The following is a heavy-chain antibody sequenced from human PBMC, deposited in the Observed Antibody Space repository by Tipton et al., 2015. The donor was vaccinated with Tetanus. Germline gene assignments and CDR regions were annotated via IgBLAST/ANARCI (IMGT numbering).Heavy chain of an antibody. J-gene: IGHJ6*04. V-gene: IGHV3-23*01. CDR2: ISGSALRP. Sequence: SLRLSCAASGFTLSAYAMRWVRQAPGKGLEWVSAISGSALRPYYADSVKGRFTISRDNSKNTLWLQLNSLRADDTAIYYCAKEALGVLDVWGKGTTVTVSS. CDR1: GFTLSAYA. CDR3: AKEALGVLDV.